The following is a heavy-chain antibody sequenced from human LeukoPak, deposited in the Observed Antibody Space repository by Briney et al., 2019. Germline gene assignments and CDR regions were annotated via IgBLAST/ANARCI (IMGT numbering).Heavy chain of an antibody. D-gene: IGHD3-22*01. J-gene: IGHJ4*02. CDR3: ARGSSTAVVILDPYYFDS. CDR1: GYDFTSYY. CDR2: ISPRSGST. V-gene: IGHV1-46*01. Sequence: GASVKVSCKASGYDFTSYYMHWLRQAPGQGLEWMAIISPRSGSTSFAQKFQGRLSMTRDTSTRTVYMELRSLRSEDTAVYYCARGSSTAVVILDPYYFDSWGQGTLVTVSS.